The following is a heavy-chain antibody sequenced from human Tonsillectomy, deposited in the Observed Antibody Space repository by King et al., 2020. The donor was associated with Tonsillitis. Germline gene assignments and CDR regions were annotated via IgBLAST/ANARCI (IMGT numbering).Heavy chain of an antibody. CDR3: AKEMGGNRLDYSYYGMDV. V-gene: IGHV3-30*18. CDR2: ISYDGSNR. Sequence: GQLVQSGGGVVQPGRSLRLSCAASGFTFSSYGMHWVRQAPGKGLEWVAVISYDGSNRYYADSVKGRFTISRDNSKNTLYLQMNSLRTEDTAVYYCAKEMGGNRLDYSYYGMDVWGQGTTVTVSS. D-gene: IGHD1-14*01. CDR1: GFTFSSYG. J-gene: IGHJ6*02.